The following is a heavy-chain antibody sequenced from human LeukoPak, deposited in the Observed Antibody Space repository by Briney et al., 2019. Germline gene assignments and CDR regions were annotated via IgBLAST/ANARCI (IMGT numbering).Heavy chain of an antibody. D-gene: IGHD5-12*01. CDR3: ARGPSGYHNT. J-gene: IGHJ4*02. CDR2: ISGSGGGT. CDR1: GFTFSSYA. Sequence: PGGSLRLSCAASGFTFSSYAMSWVRQGPGKGQEWVSAISGSGGGTYYADSVKGRFTISRDNSKNTLYLQMNSLRAEDTAVYYCARGPSGYHNTGGQGTLVTVSS. V-gene: IGHV3-23*01.